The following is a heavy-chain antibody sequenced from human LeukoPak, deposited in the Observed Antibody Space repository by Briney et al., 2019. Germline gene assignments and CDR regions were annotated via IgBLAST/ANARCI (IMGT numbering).Heavy chain of an antibody. CDR2: ISDDGRNK. J-gene: IGHJ4*02. D-gene: IGHD4-17*01. CDR1: GFSFISYV. V-gene: IGHV3-30*18. CDR3: AKRPSDYGDYVTYFDY. Sequence: QPGGSLRLSCAASGFSFISYVMPWVRQAPGKGLEWVGVISDDGRNKKYADSVKGRFTSSRDNSKDKLYLQMNSMRDEDTAVYYCAKRPSDYGDYVTYFDYWGQGTLVTVSS.